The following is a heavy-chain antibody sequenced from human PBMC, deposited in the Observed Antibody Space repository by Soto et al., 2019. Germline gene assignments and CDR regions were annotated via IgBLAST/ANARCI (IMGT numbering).Heavy chain of an antibody. V-gene: IGHV3-30*18. D-gene: IGHD3-9*01. CDR1: GFDFRSYG. CDR2: ISYDATYK. CDR3: AKVTSGYFDWLGGGSSDY. J-gene: IGHJ4*02. Sequence: QVQLVESGGGVVQPGRSLRLSCEVSGFDFRSYGMHWVRQTPGKGLEGVAVISYDATYKYYADSVNGRFTISRDNSKSTLFLEINTLRIEDTAVYYCAKVTSGYFDWLGGGSSDYWGQGTQVTVAS.